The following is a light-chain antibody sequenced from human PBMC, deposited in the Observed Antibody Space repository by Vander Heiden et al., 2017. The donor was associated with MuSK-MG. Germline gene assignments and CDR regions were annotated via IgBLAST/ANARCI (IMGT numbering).Light chain of an antibody. CDR2: GAS. CDR1: QNVASNY. CDR3: QQDGSSPRA. J-gene: IGKJ2*01. Sequence: EIVLTQSPGTLSLSPGERAILSCRASQNVASNYLAWYQQKPGQAPRLLIYGASNRATGIPDRFSGNGSGTDFSLTIDRLEPEDFAVYYCQQDGSSPRAFGQGTKMDIK. V-gene: IGKV3-20*01.